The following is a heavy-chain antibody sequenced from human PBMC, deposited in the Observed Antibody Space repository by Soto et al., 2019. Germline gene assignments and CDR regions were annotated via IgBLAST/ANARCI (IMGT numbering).Heavy chain of an antibody. Sequence: GGSLRLSCAASGFTFSIYAMHWVRQAPGKGLEWVAVISYDGSNKYYADSVKGRFTISRDNSKNTLYLQMNSLRAEDTAVYYCARDQDYGPYGMDVWGQGTTVTVSS. J-gene: IGHJ6*02. V-gene: IGHV3-30-3*01. D-gene: IGHD3-10*01. CDR2: ISYDGSNK. CDR3: ARDQDYGPYGMDV. CDR1: GFTFSIYA.